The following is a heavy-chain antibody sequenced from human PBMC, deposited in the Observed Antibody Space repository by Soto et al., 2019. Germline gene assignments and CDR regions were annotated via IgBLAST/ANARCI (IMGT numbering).Heavy chain of an antibody. CDR1: GFTFSDYY. Sequence: QVQLVESGGGLVKPGGSLRLSCAASGFTFSDYYMSWIRQAPGKGLEWVSYISSSSSYTNYADSVKGRFTISRDNAKNSLYLQMKSLRAEDTAVYYCARAYEMATREFDYWGQGTLVTVSS. J-gene: IGHJ4*02. CDR2: ISSSSSYT. CDR3: ARAYEMATREFDY. D-gene: IGHD5-12*01. V-gene: IGHV3-11*05.